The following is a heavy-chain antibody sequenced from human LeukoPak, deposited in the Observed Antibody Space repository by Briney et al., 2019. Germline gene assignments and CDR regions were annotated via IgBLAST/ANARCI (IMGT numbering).Heavy chain of an antibody. CDR2: IYYSGST. CDR3: ARQPAMAGGNWFDP. J-gene: IGHJ5*02. V-gene: IGHV4-59*08. CDR1: GGSLSSYY. Sequence: PSETPSLTRPVSGGSLSSYYWSWIRQPPRKGMGWIGYIYYSGSTNYNPSLKSRVTISVDTSKNQFSLKLSSVTAADTAVYYCARQPAMAGGNWFDPWGQGTLVTVSS. D-gene: IGHD5-18*01.